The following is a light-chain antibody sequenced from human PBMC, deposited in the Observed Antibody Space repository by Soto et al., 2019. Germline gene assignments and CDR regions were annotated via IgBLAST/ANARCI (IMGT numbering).Light chain of an antibody. J-gene: IGKJ3*01. CDR2: GAS. CDR1: QGISSY. Sequence: DIQMTQSPSSLSASVGDRVTITCRASQGISSYLAWYQQKPGKVPMLLIYGASTLHSGVPSRFSGSGSGTDFTLTINSLQPEDVATYYCQRYNSVPNTFGPGTKVDTK. V-gene: IGKV1-27*01. CDR3: QRYNSVPNT.